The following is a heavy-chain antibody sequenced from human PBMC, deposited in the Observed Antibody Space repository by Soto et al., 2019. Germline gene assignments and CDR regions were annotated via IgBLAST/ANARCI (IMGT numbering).Heavy chain of an antibody. J-gene: IGHJ6*03. V-gene: IGHV1-3*01. CDR2: INAGNGNT. CDR3: ARDRYYYYFYMDV. Sequence: ASVKVSCKASGYTFTSYAMHWVRQAPGQRLEWMGWINAGNGNTKYSQKFQGRVTITRDTSASTAYMGLSSMRSEDTAVYDCARDRYYYYFYMDVWAQGTTVPVS. CDR1: GYTFTSYA.